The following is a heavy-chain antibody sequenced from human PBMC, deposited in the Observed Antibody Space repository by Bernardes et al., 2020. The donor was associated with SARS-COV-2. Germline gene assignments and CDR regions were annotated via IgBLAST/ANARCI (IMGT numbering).Heavy chain of an antibody. D-gene: IGHD1-26*01. CDR3: ARTSGSYASDY. J-gene: IGHJ4*02. CDR2: IKQDGSEK. CDR1: GFTFSSYW. V-gene: IGHV3-7*04. Sequence: GSLRLSCAASGFTFSSYWMTWVRQAPGKGLEWVANIKQDGSEKYYVASVKGRFTISRDNAKNSLYLQMNSLRGEDTAVYYCARTSGSYASDYWGQGTLVTVSS.